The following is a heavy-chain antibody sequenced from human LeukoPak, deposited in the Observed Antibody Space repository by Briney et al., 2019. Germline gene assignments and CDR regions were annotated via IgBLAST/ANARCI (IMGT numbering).Heavy chain of an antibody. J-gene: IGHJ4*02. CDR1: GXSISTYY. V-gene: IGHV4-59*08. CDR3: ARHFDYESTTYFSAYDY. Sequence: SESLSLTCAVPGXSISTYYWSWIRQPPGKGLEWIGYIYYTGSTNYNPSLKRRVDISVDTSKNQFYLKLSSVNGADTAVYYCARHFDYESTTYFSAYDYWGQGTLVTVSS. D-gene: IGHD2/OR15-2a*01. CDR2: IYYTGST.